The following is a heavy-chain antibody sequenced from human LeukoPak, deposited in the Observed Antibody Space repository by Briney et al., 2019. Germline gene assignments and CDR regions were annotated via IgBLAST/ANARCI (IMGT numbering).Heavy chain of an antibody. V-gene: IGHV3-21*01. CDR2: ISSSSSYI. D-gene: IGHD3-10*01. CDR1: GFTFSSYS. J-gene: IGHJ3*02. Sequence: GSLRLSCAASGFTFSSYSMNWVRQAPGKGLEWVSSISSSSSYIYYADSVKGRFTISGDNAKNSLYLQMNSLRAEDTAVYYCARESKWFGELCAFDIWGQGTMVTVSS. CDR3: ARESKWFGELCAFDI.